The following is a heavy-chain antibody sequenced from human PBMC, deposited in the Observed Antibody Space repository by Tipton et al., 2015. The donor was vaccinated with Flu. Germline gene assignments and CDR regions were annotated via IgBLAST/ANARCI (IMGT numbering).Heavy chain of an antibody. CDR2: IYDSGIT. CDR3: ARGATRRPFSGYDDTGY. D-gene: IGHD5-12*01. Sequence: TLSLTCTVSGGSISSEDYYWSWIRQPPGKGLEWIGYIYDSGITYYNPSLSSRVVISIDTSKNQFYLRLSSVTAADTAVYYCARGATRRPFSGYDDTGYWGQGTLVTVSS. CDR1: GGSISSEDYY. V-gene: IGHV4-31*03. J-gene: IGHJ4*02.